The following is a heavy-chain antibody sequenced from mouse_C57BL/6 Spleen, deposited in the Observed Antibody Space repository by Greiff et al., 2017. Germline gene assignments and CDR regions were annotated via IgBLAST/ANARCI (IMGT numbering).Heavy chain of an antibody. CDR2: IHPNSGST. D-gene: IGHD1-1*01. CDR3: ARNYYGTSFAY. CDR1: GYTFTSYW. V-gene: IGHV1-64*01. J-gene: IGHJ3*01. Sequence: QVQLQQPGAELVKPGASVTLSCKASGYTFTSYWMHWVKQRPGQGLEWIGMIHPNSGSTNYNEKFKSKATLTVDKSSSTAYMQLSSLTSEDSAVYYCARNYYGTSFAYWGQGTLVTVSA.